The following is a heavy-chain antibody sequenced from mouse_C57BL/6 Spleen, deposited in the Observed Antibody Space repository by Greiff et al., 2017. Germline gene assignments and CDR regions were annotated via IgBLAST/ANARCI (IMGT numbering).Heavy chain of an antibody. CDR1: GFSLTSYG. J-gene: IGHJ4*01. Sequence: QVQLKQSGPGLVAPSQSLSITCTVSGFSLTSYGVHWVRQPPGKGLEWLVVIWREGSTTYNSALKSRLSISKDNSKSQVFLTMNSLQTHDTAMYYCARHPVTSYGYSMDYWGQGTSVTVSS. V-gene: IGHV2-6-1*01. CDR2: IWREGST. D-gene: IGHD2-2*01. CDR3: ARHPVTSYGYSMDY.